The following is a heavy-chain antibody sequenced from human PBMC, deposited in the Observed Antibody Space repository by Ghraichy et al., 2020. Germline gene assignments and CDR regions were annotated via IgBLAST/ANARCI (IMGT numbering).Heavy chain of an antibody. V-gene: IGHV1-18*04. CDR3: ARDLGYCSGGSCYPSYWFDP. CDR2: ISAYNGNT. J-gene: IGHJ5*02. D-gene: IGHD2-15*01. CDR1: GYTFTSYG. Sequence: ASVKVSCKASGYTFTSYGISWVRQAPGQGLEWMGWISAYNGNTNYAQKLQGRVTMTTDTSTSTAYMELRSLRSDDTAVYYCARDLGYCSGGSCYPSYWFDPWGQGTLVTVSS.